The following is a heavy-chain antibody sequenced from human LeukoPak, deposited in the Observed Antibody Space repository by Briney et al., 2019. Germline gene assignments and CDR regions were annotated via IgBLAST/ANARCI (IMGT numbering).Heavy chain of an antibody. D-gene: IGHD6-6*01. Sequence: ASVKVSCKVSGYTFTDYYMHWVQQAPGKGLEWMGLVDPEDGETIYAEKFQGRVTITADTSTDTAYMELSSLRSEDTAVYYCATGCTLAAARRSRDAFDIWGQGTMVTVSS. J-gene: IGHJ3*02. CDR1: GYTFTDYY. CDR2: VDPEDGET. V-gene: IGHV1-69-2*01. CDR3: ATGCTLAAARRSRDAFDI.